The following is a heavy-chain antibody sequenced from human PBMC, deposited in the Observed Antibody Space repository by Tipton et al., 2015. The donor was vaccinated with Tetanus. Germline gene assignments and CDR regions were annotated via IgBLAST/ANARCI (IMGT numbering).Heavy chain of an antibody. CDR3: AKQGWQGYYYGMDV. CDR1: GFTFSIYG. J-gene: IGHJ6*02. Sequence: FLRLSRTASGFTFSIYGMHWVRQAPGKGLEWVAVVSHDGSNEYYADSVKGRFTISRDNAKKTLNLQMNSLRAGDTAVYYCAKQGWQGYYYGMDVWGQGTTVTVSS. D-gene: IGHD5-24*01. V-gene: IGHV3-30*18. CDR2: VSHDGSNE.